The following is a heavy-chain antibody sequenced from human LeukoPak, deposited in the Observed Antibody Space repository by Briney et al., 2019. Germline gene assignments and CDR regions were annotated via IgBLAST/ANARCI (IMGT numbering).Heavy chain of an antibody. Sequence: GGSLRLSCAASGFTFSTYAIHWVRQTPGKGLEWVAVISYDGSNKYYADSVKGRFIISRDNSKNMLSLQMNSLRPEDTAVYYCARGGSGKPPYYYYYMDVWGKGTTVTVSS. CDR1: GFTFSTYA. J-gene: IGHJ6*03. V-gene: IGHV3-30*04. CDR2: ISYDGSNK. CDR3: ARGGSGKPPYYYYYMDV. D-gene: IGHD4-23*01.